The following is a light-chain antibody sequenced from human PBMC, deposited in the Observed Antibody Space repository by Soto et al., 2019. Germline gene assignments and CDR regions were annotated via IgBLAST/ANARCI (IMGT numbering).Light chain of an antibody. J-gene: IGKJ4*01. Sequence: DIQMTQSPSSVSASVGDRVTITCRASQGISSWLAWYQQKPGKAPNLLIHTASSLQSGVPTRCSGSGSGTYFTLTISRLQPEDFAPYYCHQANSFPLTFGGGTKVEIK. CDR1: QGISSW. CDR2: TAS. CDR3: HQANSFPLT. V-gene: IGKV1-12*01.